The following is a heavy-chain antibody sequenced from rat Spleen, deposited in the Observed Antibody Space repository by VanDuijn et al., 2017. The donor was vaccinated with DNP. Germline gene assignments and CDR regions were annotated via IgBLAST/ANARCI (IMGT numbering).Heavy chain of an antibody. J-gene: IGHJ1*01. CDR1: GFNFNDYW. D-gene: IGHD1-4*01. V-gene: IGHV5-25*01. Sequence: EVKLVESGGGLVQPGSSLKLSCTASGFNFNDYWMGWVRQAPGKGLEWVASINTDGDSAYYLDSVKGRFTVSRDNAKSTLYLQMDSLRSEDTATYYCARRRLPYWYFDFWGPGTMVTVSS. CDR3: ARRRLPYWYFDF. CDR2: INTDGDSA.